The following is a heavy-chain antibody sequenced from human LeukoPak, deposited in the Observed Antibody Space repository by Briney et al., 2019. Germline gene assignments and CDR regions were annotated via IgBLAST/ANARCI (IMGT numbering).Heavy chain of an antibody. CDR1: GFTFDDYA. CDR3: AKDGPRWGPGSYYLNWFDP. D-gene: IGHD3-10*01. CDR2: ISWNSGSI. Sequence: GGSLRLSCAASGFTFDDYAMHWVRQAPGKGLEWVSGISWNSGSIGYADSVKGRFTISRDNAKNSLYLQMNSLRAEDTALYYCAKDGPRWGPGSYYLNWFDPWGQGTLVTVSS. J-gene: IGHJ5*02. V-gene: IGHV3-9*01.